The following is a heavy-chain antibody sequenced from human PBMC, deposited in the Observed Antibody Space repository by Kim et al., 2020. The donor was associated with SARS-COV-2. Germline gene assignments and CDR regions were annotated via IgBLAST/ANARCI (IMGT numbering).Heavy chain of an antibody. Sequence: SVKVSCKASGGTFSSYAISWVRQAPGQGLEWMGGIIPIFGTANYAQKFQGRVTITADESTSTAYMELSSLRSEDTAVYYCARQGFASGSGWYPYYFDYWGQGTLVTVSS. CDR2: IIPIFGTA. D-gene: IGHD6-19*01. J-gene: IGHJ4*02. CDR3: ARQGFASGSGWYPYYFDY. V-gene: IGHV1-69*13. CDR1: GGTFSSYA.